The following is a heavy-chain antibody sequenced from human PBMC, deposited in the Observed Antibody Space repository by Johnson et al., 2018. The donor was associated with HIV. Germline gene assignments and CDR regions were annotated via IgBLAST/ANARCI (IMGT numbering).Heavy chain of an antibody. CDR3: ARGTVTGTTGGFDI. D-gene: IGHD1-20*01. J-gene: IGHJ3*02. CDR2: INWNGGST. V-gene: IGHV3-20*04. Sequence: VQLVESGGGLVQPGGSLRLSCAASGFTFSSYWMSWVRQAPGKGLEWVSGINWNGGSTGYADSVKGRFTISRDNAKNSLYLQMNSLRAEDTALYYCARGTVTGTTGGFDIWGQGTMVTVSA. CDR1: GFTFSSYW.